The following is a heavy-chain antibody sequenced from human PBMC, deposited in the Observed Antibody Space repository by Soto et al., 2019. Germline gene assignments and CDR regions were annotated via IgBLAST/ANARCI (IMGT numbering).Heavy chain of an antibody. J-gene: IGHJ5*02. CDR1: GLTFTSYA. V-gene: IGHV1-3*01. D-gene: IGHD3-16*01. Sequence: ASVKVSCKTSGLTFTSYAMHWVRQAPGQRLEWMGWINGGNGNTKVSQTLQGRVSITRNTSASTVNIELSSLRSEDTAVYYCATQFGSRGFDPWGQGTLVTVSS. CDR3: ATQFGSRGFDP. CDR2: INGGNGNT.